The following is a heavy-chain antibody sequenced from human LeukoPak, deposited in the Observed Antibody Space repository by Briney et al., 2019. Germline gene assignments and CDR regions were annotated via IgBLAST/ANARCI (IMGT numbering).Heavy chain of an antibody. D-gene: IGHD3-10*02. J-gene: IGHJ6*04. CDR2: ISSISNHI. V-gene: IGHV3-21*01. CDR3: AELGITMIGGV. Sequence: GGSLRLSCAASGFSFSRYSMNWVRQAPGKGLEWVSFISSISNHIYYADSVKGRFTISRDNAKNSLNLQMNSLRAEDTAVYYCAELGITMIGGVWGKGTTVTISS. CDR1: GFSFSRYS.